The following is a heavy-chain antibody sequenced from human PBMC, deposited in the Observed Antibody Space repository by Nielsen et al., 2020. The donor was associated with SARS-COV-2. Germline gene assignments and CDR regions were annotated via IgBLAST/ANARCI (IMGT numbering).Heavy chain of an antibody. D-gene: IGHD6-19*01. Sequence: VRQAPGKGLEWVSVICSGGSTYYADSVKGRFTISRDNSKNTLYLQMNSLRAEDTAVYYCARDLAGWRWFDPWGQGTLVTVSS. CDR2: ICSGGST. V-gene: IGHV3-53*01. J-gene: IGHJ5*02. CDR3: ARDLAGWRWFDP.